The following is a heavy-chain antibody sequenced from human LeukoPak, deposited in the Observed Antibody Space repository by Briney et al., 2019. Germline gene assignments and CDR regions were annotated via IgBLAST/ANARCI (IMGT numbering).Heavy chain of an antibody. CDR1: GYTFTGYY. Sequence: ASVKVSCKASGYTFTGYYMHWVRQAPGQGLEWMGWINPNSGGTKCAQNFQGRVTMTRDTSISTAYMELSRLRSDDTAVYYCARDSAVYDSSDYFLHAFDIWGQGTMVTVSS. CDR2: INPNSGGT. J-gene: IGHJ3*02. D-gene: IGHD3-22*01. CDR3: ARDSAVYDSSDYFLHAFDI. V-gene: IGHV1-2*02.